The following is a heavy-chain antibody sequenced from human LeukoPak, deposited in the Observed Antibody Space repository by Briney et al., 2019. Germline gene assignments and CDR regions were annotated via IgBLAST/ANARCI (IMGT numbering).Heavy chain of an antibody. CDR3: ARGRRTWNMGEGFDY. CDR1: GGSISSSSYY. D-gene: IGHD1/OR15-1a*01. CDR2: IYYSGST. Sequence: PSETLSLTCTVSGGSISSSSYYWGWIRQPPGTGLEWIGSIYYSGSTYYNPSLKSRVTISVDTSRNQFSLKLSSVTAADTAVYYCARGRRTWNMGEGFDYWGQGTLVTVSS. J-gene: IGHJ4*02. V-gene: IGHV4-39*07.